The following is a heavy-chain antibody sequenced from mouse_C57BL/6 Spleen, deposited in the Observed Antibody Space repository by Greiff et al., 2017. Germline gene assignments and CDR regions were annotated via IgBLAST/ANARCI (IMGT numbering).Heavy chain of an antibody. CDR2: INPNNGGT. CDR3: ARGDSNYYAMDY. J-gene: IGHJ4*01. CDR1: GYTFTDYY. V-gene: IGHV1-26*01. Sequence: VQLQQSGPELVKPGASVKISCKASGYTFTDYYMNWVKQSHGKSLEWIGDINPNNGGTSYNQKFKGKATLTVDKSSSTAYMELRSLTSEDSAVYYCARGDSNYYAMDYWGQGTSGTVAS. D-gene: IGHD2-5*01.